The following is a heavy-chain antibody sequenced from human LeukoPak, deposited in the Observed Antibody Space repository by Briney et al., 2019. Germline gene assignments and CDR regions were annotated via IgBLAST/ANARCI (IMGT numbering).Heavy chain of an antibody. D-gene: IGHD3-16*01. V-gene: IGHV3-21*01. Sequence: GGSLRLSCAASGFTFSSSGMHWVRQAPGKGLEWVSSISSSSSYIYYADSVKGRFTISRDNAKNSLYLQMNSLRAEDTAVYYCARGPFNWFDPWGQGTLVTVSS. CDR3: ARGPFNWFDP. J-gene: IGHJ5*02. CDR1: GFTFSSSG. CDR2: ISSSSSYI.